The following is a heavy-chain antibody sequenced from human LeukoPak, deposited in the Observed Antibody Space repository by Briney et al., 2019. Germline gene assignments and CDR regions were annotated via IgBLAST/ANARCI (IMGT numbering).Heavy chain of an antibody. Sequence: PGGSLRLSCAASGFTFSSYGMHWVRQAPGKGLEWVAVISYDGSNKYYADSVKGRFTISRDNSKNTLYLQMNSLRAEDTAVYYCARDPYNGSYGDDYYYYMDVWGKGTTVTIS. CDR1: GFTFSSYG. CDR2: ISYDGSNK. D-gene: IGHD1-26*01. J-gene: IGHJ6*03. V-gene: IGHV3-30*03. CDR3: ARDPYNGSYGDDYYYYMDV.